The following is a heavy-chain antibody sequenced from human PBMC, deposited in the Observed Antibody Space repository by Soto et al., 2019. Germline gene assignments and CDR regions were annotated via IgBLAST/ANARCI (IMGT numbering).Heavy chain of an antibody. J-gene: IGHJ4*02. CDR1: GYTFTDYY. CDR2: VIPRGGSA. V-gene: IGHV1-46*01. Sequence: QVQLVKSGAEVKKPGASVKVSCKTSGYTFTDYYMHWVRQAPVQGLEWMGVVIPRGGSATYAQKFQARVTMTSDTSTSTVYMELSSLRSDVTAVYYCPSDGGGEWLSTDYWGQGTLGTVSS. D-gene: IGHD3-16*01. CDR3: PSDGGGEWLSTDY.